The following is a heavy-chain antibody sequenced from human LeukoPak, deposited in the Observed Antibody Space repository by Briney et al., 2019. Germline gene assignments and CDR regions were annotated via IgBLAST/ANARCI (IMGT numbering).Heavy chain of an antibody. Sequence: PSETLSLTCTVSGVSISSAAYYWGWVRQPPGKGLEWIGSIFYTRSTYYNPSLNSRVTMSIATSKNQFSLKLTSVTAADTAVYYCARRTTVTWIYFDYWGQGTLVTVSS. D-gene: IGHD4-11*01. CDR1: GVSISSAAYY. CDR2: IFYTRST. J-gene: IGHJ4*02. V-gene: IGHV4-39*01. CDR3: ARRTTVTWIYFDY.